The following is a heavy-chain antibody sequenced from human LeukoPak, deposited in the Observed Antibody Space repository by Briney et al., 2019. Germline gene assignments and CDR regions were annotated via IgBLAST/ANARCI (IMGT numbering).Heavy chain of an antibody. J-gene: IGHJ4*02. CDR3: ARGTRIYYYDSSGYYYGY. CDR1: GFTFSDYY. CDR2: ISSSGSTI. V-gene: IGHV3-11*04. D-gene: IGHD3-22*01. Sequence: GGSLRLSCAASGFTFSDYYMSWIRQAPGKGLEWVSYISSSGSTIYYADSVKGRFTISRDNAKNSLYLQMNSLRAEDTAVYYCARGTRIYYYDSSGYYYGYWGQGTLVTVSS.